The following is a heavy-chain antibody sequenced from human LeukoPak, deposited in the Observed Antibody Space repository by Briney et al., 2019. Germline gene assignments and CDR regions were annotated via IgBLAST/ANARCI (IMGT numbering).Heavy chain of an antibody. Sequence: SETLSLTRTVSGGSISSSSYYWGWIRQPPGKGLEWIGSIYYSGSTYYNPSLKSRVTISVDTSKNQFSLKLSSVTAADTAVYYCASRSIAAAGWYYFDYWGQGTLVTVSS. CDR1: GGSISSSSYY. CDR3: ASRSIAAAGWYYFDY. D-gene: IGHD6-13*01. CDR2: IYYSGST. J-gene: IGHJ4*02. V-gene: IGHV4-39*07.